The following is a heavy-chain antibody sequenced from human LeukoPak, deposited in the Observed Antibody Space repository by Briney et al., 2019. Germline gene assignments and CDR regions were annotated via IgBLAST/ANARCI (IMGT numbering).Heavy chain of an antibody. CDR3: AKGRIQLWLDY. J-gene: IGHJ4*02. D-gene: IGHD5-18*01. CDR2: ISAYNGNT. CDR1: GYTFTGYY. Sequence: ASVKVSCKASGYTFTGYYMHWVRQAPGQGLEWMGWISAYNGNTNYAQKLQGRVTMTTDTSTSTAYMELRSLRSDDTAVYYCAKGRIQLWLDYWGQGTLVIVSS. V-gene: IGHV1-18*04.